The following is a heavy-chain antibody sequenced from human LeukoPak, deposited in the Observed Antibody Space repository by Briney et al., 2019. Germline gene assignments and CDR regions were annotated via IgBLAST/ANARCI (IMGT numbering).Heavy chain of an antibody. Sequence: PWGSLRLSCAASGFTFSSYAMHWVRQAPGKGLEWVAVNAYDGSNKYYADSVKGRFTISRDNSKNTLYLQMNSLRAEDTAVYYCAREDPPSMIVVVMGAFDIWGQGTMVTVSS. J-gene: IGHJ3*02. D-gene: IGHD3-22*01. CDR1: GFTFSSYA. CDR3: AREDPPSMIVVVMGAFDI. V-gene: IGHV3-30-3*01. CDR2: NAYDGSNK.